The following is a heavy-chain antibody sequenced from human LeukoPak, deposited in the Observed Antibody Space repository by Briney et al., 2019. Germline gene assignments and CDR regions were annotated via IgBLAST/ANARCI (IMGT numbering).Heavy chain of an antibody. CDR1: GFTVSSNY. CDR2: ISGSGGST. D-gene: IGHD3-22*01. Sequence: GGSLRLSCAASGFTVSSNYMSWVRQAPGKGLEWVSAISGSGGSTYYADSVKGRFTISRDNSKNTLYLQMSSLRAEDTAVYYCAKRRSYYDSSGYYGTADYWGQGTLVTVSS. V-gene: IGHV3-23*01. CDR3: AKRRSYYDSSGYYGTADY. J-gene: IGHJ4*02.